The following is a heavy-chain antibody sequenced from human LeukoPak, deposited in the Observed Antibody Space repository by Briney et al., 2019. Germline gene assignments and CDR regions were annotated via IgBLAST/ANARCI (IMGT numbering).Heavy chain of an antibody. D-gene: IGHD1-14*01. Sequence: PGGSLRLSCAASGFTFSDYNMRWIRQAPGKGLEWVSSISRSGSTKYYADSVKGRFTISRDNAKNSLYLQMNSLRAEDTAVYYCASRNDYWGQGTLVTVSS. V-gene: IGHV3-11*04. CDR1: GFTFSDYN. CDR3: ASRNDY. CDR2: ISRSGSTK. J-gene: IGHJ4*02.